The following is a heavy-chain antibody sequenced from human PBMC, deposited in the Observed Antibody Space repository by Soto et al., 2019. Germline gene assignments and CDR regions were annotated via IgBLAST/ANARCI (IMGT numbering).Heavy chain of an antibody. Sequence: SETLSLTCTVSGGSISSYYWSWIRQPPGKGLEWIGYIYYSGNTNYNPSLKSRITISVDTSKNQFSLKLSSVTAADTAVYYCARGGPFFDYWGQGTLVTVSS. CDR2: IYYSGNT. CDR3: ARGGPFFDY. D-gene: IGHD2-15*01. V-gene: IGHV4-59*01. CDR1: GGSISSYY. J-gene: IGHJ4*02.